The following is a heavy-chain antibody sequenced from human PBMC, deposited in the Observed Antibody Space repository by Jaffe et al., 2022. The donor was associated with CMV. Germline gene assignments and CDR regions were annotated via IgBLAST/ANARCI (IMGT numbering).Heavy chain of an antibody. CDR3: ASGGVLPDFDY. V-gene: IGHV4-39*01. CDR1: GGSISSSSYY. CDR2: IYYSGST. Sequence: QLQLQESGPGLVKPSETLSLTCTVSGGSISSSSYYWGWIRQPPGKGLEWIGSIYYSGSTYYNPSLKSRVTISVDTSKNQFSLKLSSVTAADTAVYYCASGGVLPDFDYWGQGTLVTVSS. J-gene: IGHJ4*02. D-gene: IGHD3-16*01.